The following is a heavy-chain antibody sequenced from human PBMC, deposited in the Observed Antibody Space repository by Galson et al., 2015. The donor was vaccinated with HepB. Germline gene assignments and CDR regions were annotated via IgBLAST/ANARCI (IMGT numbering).Heavy chain of an antibody. CDR1: GFTFSSYA. CDR2: ISSSGRST. J-gene: IGHJ6*03. V-gene: IGHV3-23*01. CDR3: AKVPAGTSIADYYYHYMDV. D-gene: IGHD3-10*01. Sequence: SLRLSCAASGFTFSSYAMSWVRQAPGKGLEWVSAISSSGRSTYYADSVKGRFTISRDNSKNTLYLQVNSLRAADTAMYYCAKVPAGTSIADYYYHYMDVWGKGTMVTVSS.